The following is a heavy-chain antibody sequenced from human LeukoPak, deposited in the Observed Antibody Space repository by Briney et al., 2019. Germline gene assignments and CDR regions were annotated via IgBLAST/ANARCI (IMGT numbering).Heavy chain of an antibody. CDR3: ASNYYGSGPFDP. CDR1: GGSISSYY. Sequence: SETLSLTCTVSGGSISSYYWSWIRQPPGKGLEWIGYIYYSGSTNYNPSLKSRVTISVDTSKNQFSLKLSSMTAADTAVYYCASNYYGSGPFDPWGQGTLVTVSS. V-gene: IGHV4-59*01. J-gene: IGHJ5*02. CDR2: IYYSGST. D-gene: IGHD3-10*01.